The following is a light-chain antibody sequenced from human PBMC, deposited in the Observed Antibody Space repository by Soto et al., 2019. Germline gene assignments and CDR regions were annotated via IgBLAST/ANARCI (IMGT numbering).Light chain of an antibody. CDR1: SSDVGGYNY. CDR2: DVS. CDR3: SSYTSSSTPVV. Sequence: QSALTQPASVSGSPGQSITISCTGTSSDVGGYNYVSWYQQHPGKAPKLMIYDVSNLPSGVSNRFSGSKSGNTASLTISGLPAEDEADYYCSSYTSSSTPVVFGGGTKLSVL. V-gene: IGLV2-14*01. J-gene: IGLJ2*01.